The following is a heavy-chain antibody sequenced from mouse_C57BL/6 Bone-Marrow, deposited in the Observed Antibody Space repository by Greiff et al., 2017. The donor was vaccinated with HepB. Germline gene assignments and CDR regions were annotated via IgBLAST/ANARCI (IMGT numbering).Heavy chain of an antibody. J-gene: IGHJ3*01. CDR3: ARGRGYGYDLGFAY. CDR2: IVPSDSYT. Sequence: VQLQQPGAELVKPGASVKLSCKASGYTFTSYWMQWVKQRPGQGLEWIGEIVPSDSYTNYNQKFKGKATVTVDTSSSTAYMQLSSLTSEDSAVYYCARGRGYGYDLGFAYWGQGTLVTVSA. D-gene: IGHD2-2*01. V-gene: IGHV1-50*01. CDR1: GYTFTSYW.